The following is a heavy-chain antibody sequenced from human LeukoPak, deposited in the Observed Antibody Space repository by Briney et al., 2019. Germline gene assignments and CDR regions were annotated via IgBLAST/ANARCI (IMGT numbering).Heavy chain of an antibody. D-gene: IGHD3-9*01. V-gene: IGHV4-39*01. CDR3: ARGEYYDILTGYYKNWFDP. CDR2: IYYSGST. Sequence: SETLSLTCTVSGGSISSSSYYWGWTRQPPGKGLEWIGSIYYSGSTYYNPSLKSRVTISVDTSKNQFSLKLSSVTAADTAVYYCARGEYYDILTGYYKNWFDPWGQGTLVTVSS. J-gene: IGHJ5*02. CDR1: GGSISSSSYY.